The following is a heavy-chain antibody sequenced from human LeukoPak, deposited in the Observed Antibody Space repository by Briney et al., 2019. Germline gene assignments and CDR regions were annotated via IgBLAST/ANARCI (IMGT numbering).Heavy chain of an antibody. CDR1: GFTFSSYW. CDR3: ARAGLRWPTLGY. J-gene: IGHJ4*02. D-gene: IGHD6-13*01. Sequence: GGSLRLSCAASGFTFSSYWMSWVRQAPGKGLEWVANIKQDGSEKYYVDSVKGRFTISRANAKSSLYLQMNSLRAEDTAVYYCARAGLRWPTLGYWGQGTLVTVSS. CDR2: IKQDGSEK. V-gene: IGHV3-7*01.